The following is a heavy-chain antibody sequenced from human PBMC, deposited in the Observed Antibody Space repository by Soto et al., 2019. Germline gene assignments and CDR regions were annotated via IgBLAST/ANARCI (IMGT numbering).Heavy chain of an antibody. CDR3: ARDATRASVSSPYGMDV. V-gene: IGHV4-30-4*01. CDR2: IYYSGST. D-gene: IGHD6-13*01. J-gene: IGHJ6*02. Sequence: SETLSLTCTVSGGSISSGDYYWSWICQPPGKGLEWIEYIYYSGSTYYNPSLKSRVTISVDTSKNQFSLKLSSVTAADTAVYYCARDATRASVSSPYGMDVWGQGTTVT. CDR1: GGSISSGDYY.